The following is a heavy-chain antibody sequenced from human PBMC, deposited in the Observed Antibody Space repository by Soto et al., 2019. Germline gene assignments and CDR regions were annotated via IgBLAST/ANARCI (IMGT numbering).Heavy chain of an antibody. J-gene: IGHJ6*02. V-gene: IGHV4-34*01. CDR3: ARARKQWLVRLAGMDV. D-gene: IGHD6-19*01. CDR1: DGYFIGYY. Sequence: SETHSLSYTVYDGYFIGYYGSWIRPHPGKGLEWIGEINHSGSTNYNPSLKSRVTISVDTSKNQFSLKLSSVTAADTAVYYCARARKQWLVRLAGMDVWGQGAAVTGFS. CDR2: INHSGST.